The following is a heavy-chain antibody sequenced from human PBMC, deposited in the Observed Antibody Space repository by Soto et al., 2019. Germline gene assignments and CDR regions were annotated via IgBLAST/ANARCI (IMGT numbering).Heavy chain of an antibody. Sequence: AASVKVSCKASGFTFSSSAVQWVRQARGQRLEWIGKIVVGSGNTNYAQKFQERVTITRDMSTSTAYMELSSLRSEDTAFYYCAAFDPGPMGFDPWGQGTLVTSPQ. CDR2: IVVGSGNT. J-gene: IGHJ5*02. D-gene: IGHD3-9*01. CDR3: AAFDPGPMGFDP. CDR1: GFTFSSSA. V-gene: IGHV1-58*01.